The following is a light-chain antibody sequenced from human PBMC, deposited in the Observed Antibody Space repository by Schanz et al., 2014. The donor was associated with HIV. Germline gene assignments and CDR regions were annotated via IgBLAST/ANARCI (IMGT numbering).Light chain of an antibody. CDR1: SSNIGAGYD. CDR3: LSYTSSNTWV. V-gene: IGLV1-40*01. Sequence: QSVLTQPPSVSGAPGQRVTMSCTGSSSNIGAGYDVHWYQQVPGTAPTLLIYDNNHRPSGVPDRFSGSKSGTSASLAITGLQAEDEADYYCLSYTSSNTWVFGGGTKLTVL. J-gene: IGLJ3*02. CDR2: DNN.